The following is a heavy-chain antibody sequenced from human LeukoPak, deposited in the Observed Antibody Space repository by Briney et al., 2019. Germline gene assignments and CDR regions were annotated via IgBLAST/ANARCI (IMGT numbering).Heavy chain of an antibody. D-gene: IGHD6-25*01. CDR3: AREASGDRGFDY. CDR2: SYYSGST. Sequence: SQTLSLTCTVSAGSISSGDYYCRWLRHPPGTGLEWIGYSYYSGSTYYNPSLKSRVTISVDTSKNQFSLKLSSVAAADTAVYYCAREASGDRGFDYWGQGTLVTVSS. J-gene: IGHJ4*02. CDR1: AGSISSGDYY. V-gene: IGHV4-30-4*08.